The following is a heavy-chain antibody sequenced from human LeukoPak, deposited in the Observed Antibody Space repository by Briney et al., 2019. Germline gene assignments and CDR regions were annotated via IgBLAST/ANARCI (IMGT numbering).Heavy chain of an antibody. CDR2: IYSDNT. J-gene: IGHJ5*02. CDR3: AKEGWNYPNWFDP. V-gene: IGHV3-53*01. D-gene: IGHD1-7*01. Sequence: GGSLRLSCTVSGFTVSSNSMSWVRQAPGKGLEWVSFIYSDNTHYSDSVKGRFTISRDNSKNTLYLQMNSLRAEDTAVYYCAKEGWNYPNWFDPWGQGTLVTVSS. CDR1: GFTVSSNS.